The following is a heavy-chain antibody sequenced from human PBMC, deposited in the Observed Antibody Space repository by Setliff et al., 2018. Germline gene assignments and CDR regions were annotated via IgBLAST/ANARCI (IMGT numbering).Heavy chain of an antibody. CDR1: GYTFNTFG. D-gene: IGHD3-3*01. V-gene: IGHV1-18*01. Sequence: GASVKVSCKTSGYTFNTFGISWVRRAPGQGLDWMGWISPYNGDKKSAQKFQGRVTMTRETSTSTVYMEVSSLRSEDTAVYYCARDHYYNPWSGTSITAPHDAFDIWGQGTMVTVSS. CDR3: ARDHYYNPWSGTSITAPHDAFDI. J-gene: IGHJ3*02. CDR2: ISPYNGDK.